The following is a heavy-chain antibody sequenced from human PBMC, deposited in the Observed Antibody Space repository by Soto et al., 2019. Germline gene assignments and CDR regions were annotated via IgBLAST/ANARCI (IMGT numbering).Heavy chain of an antibody. CDR2: ISSSSSYI. V-gene: IGHV3-21*01. Sequence: GGSLRLSCAASGFTFSSDSMNWVRQAPGKGLEWVSSISSSSSYIYYADSVKGRFTISRDNAKNSLYLQMNSLRAEDTAVYYCARGPPSWFDXWGQGTLVTVSS. J-gene: IGHJ5*02. CDR3: ARGPPSWFDX. CDR1: GFTFSSDS.